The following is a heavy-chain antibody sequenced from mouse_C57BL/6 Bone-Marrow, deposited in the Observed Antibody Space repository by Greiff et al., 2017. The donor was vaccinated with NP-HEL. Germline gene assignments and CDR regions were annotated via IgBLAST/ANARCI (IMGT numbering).Heavy chain of an antibody. Sequence: QVQLQQSGAELVRPGASVTLSCKASGYTFTDCEMHWVKQTPVHGLEWIGAIDPETGGTAYNQKFKGKAILTADKSSSTAYMELRSLTSEDSAVYYCTRSGGRGGFDYWGQGTTLTVSS. V-gene: IGHV1-15*01. J-gene: IGHJ2*01. CDR3: TRSGGRGGFDY. CDR1: GYTFTDCE. D-gene: IGHD3-2*02. CDR2: IDPETGGT.